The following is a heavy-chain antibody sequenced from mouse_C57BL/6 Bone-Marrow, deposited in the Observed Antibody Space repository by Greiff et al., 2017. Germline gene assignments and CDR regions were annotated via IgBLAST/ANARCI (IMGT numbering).Heavy chain of an antibody. CDR3: ARQGLLLRGWFAY. V-gene: IGHV5-6*01. CDR2: ISSGGSYT. D-gene: IGHD1-1*01. Sequence: EVMLVESGGDLVKPGGSLTLSCAASGFTFSSYGMSWVRQTPDKRLEWVATISSGGSYTYSPDSVKGRFTISRDNATNTLYLQLSSLKSEDTDMYDCARQGLLLRGWFAYWGQGTLVTVSA. J-gene: IGHJ3*01. CDR1: GFTFSSYG.